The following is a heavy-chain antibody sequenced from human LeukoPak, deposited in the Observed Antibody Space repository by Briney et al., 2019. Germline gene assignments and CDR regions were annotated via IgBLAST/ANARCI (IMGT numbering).Heavy chain of an antibody. CDR2: IYYSGST. Sequence: SETLSLTCTVSGGSITSYYWSWIRQPPGKGLEWIGYIYYSGSTNYNPSLKSRVTISVDTSKNQFSLRLSSVTAADTAVYYCARVTGYMIEDYFDYWGQGTLVTVSS. CDR3: ARVTGYMIEDYFDY. CDR1: GGSITSYY. J-gene: IGHJ4*02. D-gene: IGHD3-22*01. V-gene: IGHV4-59*01.